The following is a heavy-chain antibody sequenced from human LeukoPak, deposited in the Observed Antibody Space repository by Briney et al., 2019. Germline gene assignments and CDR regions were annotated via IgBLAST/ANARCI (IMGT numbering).Heavy chain of an antibody. CDR1: GFTFSNYAM. Sequence: GSLRLSCAASGFTFSNYAMSWVRQPPGKGLEWIGEIYHSGSTNYNPSLKSRVTISVDKSKNQFSLKLSSVTAADTAVYYCARVGFGGSSLFNWGQGTLVTVSS. V-gene: IGHV4-4*02. J-gene: IGHJ4*02. CDR2: IYHSGST. D-gene: IGHD1-26*01. CDR3: ARVGFGGSSLFN.